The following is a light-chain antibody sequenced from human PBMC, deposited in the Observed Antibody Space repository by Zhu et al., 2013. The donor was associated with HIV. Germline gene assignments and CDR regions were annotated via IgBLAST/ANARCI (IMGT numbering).Light chain of an antibody. V-gene: IGKV1-27*01. CDR2: GVS. J-gene: IGKJ3*01. Sequence: DIQMTQSPSSLSASVGDRVSITCRASQGIANYVAWYQQRPGKSPKLLISGVSTLQPGVPSRFTGSGSETHFTLTINNLQPEDVATYYCQHFSRVPFSFGPGTTVDTK. CDR1: QGIANY. CDR3: QHFSRVPFS.